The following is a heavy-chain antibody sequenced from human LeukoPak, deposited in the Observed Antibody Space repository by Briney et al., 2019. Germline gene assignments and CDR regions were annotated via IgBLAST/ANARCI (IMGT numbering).Heavy chain of an antibody. CDR1: GYTFTDYY. J-gene: IGHJ1*01. D-gene: IGHD6-13*01. Sequence: EASVKVSCKASGYTFTDYYMHWVRQAPGQGLEWMGWINPNTGGTNYAQNFQDRVTMTRDTSISTAYMDLSRLRSDDTAMYYCARPGIAAAGTNFQRWGQGTLVIVSS. V-gene: IGHV1-2*02. CDR2: INPNTGGT. CDR3: ARPGIAAAGTNFQR.